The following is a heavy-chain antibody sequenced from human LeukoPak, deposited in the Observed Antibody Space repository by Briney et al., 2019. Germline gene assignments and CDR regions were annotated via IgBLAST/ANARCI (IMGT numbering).Heavy chain of an antibody. D-gene: IGHD1-26*01. V-gene: IGHV4-4*08. J-gene: IGHJ2*01. Sequence: SETLSLTCTVSGGSISSYHWSWIRQPPGKGLEWIGYIHHNGNTNYNPSLKSRVTMSLNTSKNQFSLQVSSVTAADTAVYYCARVIVGATDWYFDLWGRGTLVTVSS. CDR2: IHHNGNT. CDR3: ARVIVGATDWYFDL. CDR1: GGSISSYH.